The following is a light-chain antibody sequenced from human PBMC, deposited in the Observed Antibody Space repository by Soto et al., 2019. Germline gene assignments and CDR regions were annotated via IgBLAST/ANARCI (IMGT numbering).Light chain of an antibody. CDR3: AAWDDSLSAVV. Sequence: QSVLTQPPSASGTPGQRVTISCSGSTSNLGSNFIYWYQQLPGAAPKLLISRNDERPSGVPDRFSGSKSGTSASLAISGLRSEDEADYHCAAWDDSLSAVVFGGGTKLTVL. V-gene: IGLV1-47*01. J-gene: IGLJ3*02. CDR2: RND. CDR1: TSNLGSNF.